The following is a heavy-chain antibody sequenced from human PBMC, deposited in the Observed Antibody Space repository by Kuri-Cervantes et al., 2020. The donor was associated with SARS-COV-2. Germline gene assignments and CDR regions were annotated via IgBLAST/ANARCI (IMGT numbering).Heavy chain of an antibody. D-gene: IGHD2-2*01. CDR1: GGSIRSSSYY. CDR2: IYYSGST. J-gene: IGHJ4*02. Sequence: GSLRLSCTVSGGSIRSSSYYWGWIRQPPGKGLEWIGSIYYSGSTYYNPSLKRRVTISVDTSKNQFSLKLSSVTAADTAVYYCARLSRRYCSSTSCTPYYFDYWGQGTLVTVSS. V-gene: IGHV4-39*01. CDR3: ARLSRRYCSSTSCTPYYFDY.